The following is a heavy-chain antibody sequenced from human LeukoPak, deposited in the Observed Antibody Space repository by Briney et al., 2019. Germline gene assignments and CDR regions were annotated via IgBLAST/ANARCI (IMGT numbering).Heavy chain of an antibody. V-gene: IGHV1-69*13. CDR2: IIPIFGTA. J-gene: IGHJ5*02. D-gene: IGHD1-26*01. Sequence: GASVKVSCKASGGTFSSYAISWVRQAPGQGLEWMGGIIPIFGTANYAQKFQGRVTITADESTSTAYMGLSSLRSEDTAVYYCARRAYSTDLRNWFDPWGQGTLVTVSS. CDR1: GGTFSSYA. CDR3: ARRAYSTDLRNWFDP.